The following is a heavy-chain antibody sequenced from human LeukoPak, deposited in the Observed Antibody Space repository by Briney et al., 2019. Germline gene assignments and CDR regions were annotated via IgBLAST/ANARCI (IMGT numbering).Heavy chain of an antibody. CDR3: ARDVVVPAVDYYYYYMDV. Sequence: SETLSLTCTVSGGSISSGSYYWSWIRQPAGKGLEWIGRIYTSGSTNYNPSLKSRVTISVDTSKNQFSLKLSSVTAADTAVYYCARDVVVPAVDYYYYYMDVWSKGTTVTVSS. CDR1: GGSISSGSYY. D-gene: IGHD2-2*01. J-gene: IGHJ6*03. CDR2: IYTSGST. V-gene: IGHV4-61*02.